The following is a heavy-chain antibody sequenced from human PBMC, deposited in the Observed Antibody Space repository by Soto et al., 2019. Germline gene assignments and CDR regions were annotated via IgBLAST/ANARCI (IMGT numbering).Heavy chain of an antibody. V-gene: IGHV4-59*01. J-gene: IGHJ4*02. CDR3: ASYLKENCSDGKSTRFAY. CDR2: ISYSGST. D-gene: IGHD2-15*01. Sequence: KGMEWIGYISYSGSTNYNPSLKSRVTISFDASKNEISLQVRSATAADAAVYYCASYLKENCSDGKSTRFAYWGQGTLVTVS.